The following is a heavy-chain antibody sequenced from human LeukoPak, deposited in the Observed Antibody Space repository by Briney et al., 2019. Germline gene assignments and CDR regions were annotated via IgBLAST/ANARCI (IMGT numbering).Heavy chain of an antibody. CDR2: ISAYNGNT. D-gene: IGHD2-2*01. CDR1: GYTFTSYG. J-gene: IGHJ4*02. CDR3: ASHYCSSTSCYAVDY. Sequence: GASVKVSCKASGYTFTSYGISWVRQAPGQGLEWMGWISAYNGNTNYAQKLQGRVTMTTDTSTSTAYMELRSLRSDDTAVYYCASHYCSSTSCYAVDYWGQGTLVTASS. V-gene: IGHV1-18*01.